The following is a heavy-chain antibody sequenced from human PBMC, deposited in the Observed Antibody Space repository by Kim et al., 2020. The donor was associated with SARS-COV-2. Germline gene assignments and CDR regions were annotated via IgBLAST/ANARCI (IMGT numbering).Heavy chain of an antibody. Sequence: GESLKISCKGSGYSFTSYWIGWVRQMPGKGLEWMGIIYPGDSYTRYSPSFQGQVTISADKSISTAYLQWSSLKASDTAMYYCARHSIRYSSGWYYYYGMDVWGQGTTVTVSS. CDR2: IYPGDSYT. J-gene: IGHJ6*02. V-gene: IGHV5-51*01. CDR3: ARHSIRYSSGWYYYYGMDV. CDR1: GYSFTSYW. D-gene: IGHD6-19*01.